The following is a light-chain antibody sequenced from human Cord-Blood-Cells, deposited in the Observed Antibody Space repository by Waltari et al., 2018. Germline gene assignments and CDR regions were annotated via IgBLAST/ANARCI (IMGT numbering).Light chain of an antibody. J-gene: IGLJ3*02. CDR2: DVS. V-gene: IGLV2-14*01. CDR1: SSDVGGYNY. Sequence: QSALTQPASVSGSPGQSITISCTGTSSDVGGYNYVSWYQQHPGKAPKLMIYDVSNRPTGGFNRFSGSKSGNTASLTISGLQAEDEADYYCSSYTSSSTRVFGGGTKLTVL. CDR3: SSYTSSSTRV.